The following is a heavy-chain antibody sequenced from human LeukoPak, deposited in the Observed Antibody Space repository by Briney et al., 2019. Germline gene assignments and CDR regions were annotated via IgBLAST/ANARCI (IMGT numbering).Heavy chain of an antibody. CDR1: GGSISSYY. CDR3: ARGLIVVVPAARSGAAFDI. V-gene: IGHV4-4*07. D-gene: IGHD2-2*01. J-gene: IGHJ3*02. CDR2: IYTSGST. Sequence: ESSETLSLTCTVSGGSISSYYWSWIRQSAGKGLEWIGRIYTSGSTNYNPSLKSRVTMSVDTSKNQFSLKLSSVTAADTAVYYCARGLIVVVPAARSGAAFDIWGQGTMVTVSS.